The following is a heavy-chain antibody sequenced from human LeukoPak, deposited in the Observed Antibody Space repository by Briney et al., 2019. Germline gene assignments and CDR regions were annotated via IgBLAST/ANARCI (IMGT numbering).Heavy chain of an antibody. V-gene: IGHV1-69*04. D-gene: IGHD2-2*01. CDR2: IIPILGIA. Sequence: GASVKVSCKASGGTFSSYAISWVRQAPGQGLEWMGRIIPILGIANYAQKFQGRVTITADKSTSTAYMELSSLRSEDTAVYYCARVYCSSTSCYSRFDYWGQGTLVTVSS. J-gene: IGHJ4*02. CDR3: ARVYCSSTSCYSRFDY. CDR1: GGTFSSYA.